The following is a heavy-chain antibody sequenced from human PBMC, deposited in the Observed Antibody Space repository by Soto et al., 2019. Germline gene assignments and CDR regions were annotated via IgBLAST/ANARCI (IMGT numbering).Heavy chain of an antibody. D-gene: IGHD5-18*01. V-gene: IGHV4-34*01. Sequence: QVQLQQWGAGLLKPSETLSLTCAVYGGSFSGYYWSWIRQPPGKGLEWIGEINHSGSTNYNPSLKSRVTISVDTSKNQFSQKLSSVTAADTAVYYCARDGYSYGLDYWGQGTLVTVSS. J-gene: IGHJ4*02. CDR1: GGSFSGYY. CDR3: ARDGYSYGLDY. CDR2: INHSGST.